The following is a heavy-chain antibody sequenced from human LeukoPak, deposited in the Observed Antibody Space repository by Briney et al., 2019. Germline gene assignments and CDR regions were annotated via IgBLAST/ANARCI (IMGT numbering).Heavy chain of an antibody. D-gene: IGHD6-19*01. J-gene: IGHJ4*02. V-gene: IGHV1-69*13. CDR2: IIPIFGTA. CDR3: ARDSSGYSSGWYPDY. CDR1: GGTFSSYA. Sequence: SVKVSCKASGGTFSSYAISWVRQAPGQGLEWMGGIIPIFGTANYAQKFQGRVTITADESTSTAYMELSSLRSDDTAVYYCARDSSGYSSGWYPDYWGQGTLVTVSS.